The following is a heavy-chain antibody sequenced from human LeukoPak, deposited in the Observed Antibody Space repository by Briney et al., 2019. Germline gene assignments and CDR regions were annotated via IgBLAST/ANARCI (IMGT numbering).Heavy chain of an antibody. J-gene: IGHJ4*02. D-gene: IGHD3-16*01. CDR2: IEKDGSKK. CDR1: GFTFSSYG. CDR3: ATNTDYRFDY. V-gene: IGHV3-7*01. Sequence: PGGSLRLSCAASGFTFSSYGMHWVRQAPGRGLEWVANIEKDGSKKNYVDSVKGRFTISRDNTKNSLFLQMNSLRDEDTAVYYCATNTDYRFDYWGQGTLVTVSS.